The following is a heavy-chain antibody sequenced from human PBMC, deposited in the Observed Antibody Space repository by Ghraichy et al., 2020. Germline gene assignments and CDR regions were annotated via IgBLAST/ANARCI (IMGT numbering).Heavy chain of an antibody. CDR2: INPNSGGT. J-gene: IGHJ4*02. CDR3: ARQISSSNLYVFDY. Sequence: ASVKVSCKASGYTFTGYYMHWVRQAPGQGLEWMGRINPNSGGTNYAQKFQGRVTMTRDTSISTAYMELSRLRSDDTAVYYCARQISSSNLYVFDYWGQGTLVTVSS. V-gene: IGHV1-2*06. D-gene: IGHD6-13*01. CDR1: GYTFTGYY.